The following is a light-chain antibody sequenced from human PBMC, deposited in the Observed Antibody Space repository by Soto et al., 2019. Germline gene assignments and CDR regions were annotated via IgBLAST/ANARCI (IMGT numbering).Light chain of an antibody. CDR3: LQYNSHWT. CDR2: QAS. Sequence: DVQMTQSPSTLSASVGDRVTITCRASQSISNRLAWYQQKPGKAPKLLIYQASSLKSGVPSRFGGSGSGTEFTLTITSLQPDDFATYYCLQYNSHWTFGQGTKVEIK. V-gene: IGKV1-5*03. J-gene: IGKJ1*01. CDR1: QSISNR.